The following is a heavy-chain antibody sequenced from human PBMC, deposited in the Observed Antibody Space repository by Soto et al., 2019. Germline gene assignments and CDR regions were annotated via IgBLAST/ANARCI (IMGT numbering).Heavy chain of an antibody. CDR3: ARNYDSTAGGAFDI. V-gene: IGHV3-53*01. J-gene: IGHJ3*02. D-gene: IGHD3-22*01. Sequence: EVQLVESGGGLIQPGGSLRLSCAASGFTVSSNYMSWVRQAPGKGLEWVSVIYSGGSTYYADSVKGRFTISRDNSXNTLYXQXXSXRAEDTAVYYCARNYDSTAGGAFDIWGQGTMVTVSS. CDR2: IYSGGST. CDR1: GFTVSSNY.